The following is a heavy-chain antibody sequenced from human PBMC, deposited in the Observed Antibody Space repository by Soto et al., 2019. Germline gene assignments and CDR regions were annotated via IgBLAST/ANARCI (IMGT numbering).Heavy chain of an antibody. CDR3: ARETTRIAVAGTRGWFDP. J-gene: IGHJ5*02. Sequence: SETLSLTCTVSGGSISSYYWSWIRQPPGKGLEWIGYIYYSGSTNYNPSLKSRVTISVDTSKNQFSLKLSSVTAADTAVYYCARETTRIAVAGTRGWFDPWGQGTLVTVSS. CDR2: IYYSGST. V-gene: IGHV4-59*01. D-gene: IGHD6-19*01. CDR1: GGSISSYY.